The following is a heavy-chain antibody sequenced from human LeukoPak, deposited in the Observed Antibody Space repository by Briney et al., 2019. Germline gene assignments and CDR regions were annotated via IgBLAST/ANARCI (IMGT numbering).Heavy chain of an antibody. CDR2: INPNSGGT. Sequence: GASVTVSCKASGYTFTGYYMHWVRQAPGQGLEWMGWINPNSGGTNYAQKFQGRVTMTRDTSISTAYMELSRLRSDDTAVYYCARDSGSLDYFDYWGQGTLVTVSS. J-gene: IGHJ4*02. D-gene: IGHD1-26*01. CDR1: GYTFTGYY. V-gene: IGHV1-2*02. CDR3: ARDSGSLDYFDY.